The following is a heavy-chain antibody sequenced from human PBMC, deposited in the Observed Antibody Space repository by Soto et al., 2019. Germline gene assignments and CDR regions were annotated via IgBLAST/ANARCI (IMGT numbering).Heavy chain of an antibody. CDR2: IYYSGST. CDR1: GGSISSSTYY. V-gene: IGHV4-39*01. J-gene: IGHJ4*02. D-gene: IGHD4-17*01. CDR3: ASLNGDYVSY. Sequence: LSLTCTVSGGSISSSTYYWGWIRQSPGKGLEWIGSIYYSGSTYYNPSLKSRVTISVDTSKNQFSLKLSSVTAADTAVYYCASLNGDYVSYRAQRTLVTVSS.